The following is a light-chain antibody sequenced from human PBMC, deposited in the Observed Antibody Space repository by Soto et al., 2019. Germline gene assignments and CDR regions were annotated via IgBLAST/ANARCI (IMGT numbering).Light chain of an antibody. CDR3: QQYNKWPRT. V-gene: IGKV3D-15*01. CDR2: GAS. Sequence: EIVMTQSPATLSVSPGERATLSCRASQSVSSNLAWYQQKPGQAPRLLIYGASSRATGIPDRFSGSGSGTEFTLTISSLRSEDFAVYYCQQYNKWPRTFGQGTKVDIK. CDR1: QSVSSN. J-gene: IGKJ1*01.